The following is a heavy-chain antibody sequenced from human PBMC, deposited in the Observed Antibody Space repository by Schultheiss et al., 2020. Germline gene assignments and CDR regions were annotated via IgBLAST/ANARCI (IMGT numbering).Heavy chain of an antibody. J-gene: IGHJ4*02. CDR3: ARVAVAAAAGSIDY. V-gene: IGHV4-59*01. D-gene: IGHD6-13*01. CDR1: GGSIRSSY. Sequence: SETLSLTCSVSGGSIRSSYWSWIRHPPGKGLEWIGYIHYSGSTNYNPSLKSRVTISVDTSKNQFSLKLSSVTAADTAVYYCARVAVAAAAGSIDYWGQGTLVTVSS. CDR2: IHYSGST.